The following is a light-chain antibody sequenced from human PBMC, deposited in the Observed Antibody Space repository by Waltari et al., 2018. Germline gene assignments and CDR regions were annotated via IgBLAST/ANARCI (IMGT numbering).Light chain of an antibody. J-gene: IGLJ3*02. V-gene: IGLV2-11*01. Sequence: QSALTQPRSVAGSLGQSVTISCTGTGNDVGGFNYVSWYQLQPGKAPKFIIYDVTKRPSGVPDRFSGSKSGNTASLFSSGLQAGDGADYFCCSYAGRSTWTFGGGTKLTVL. CDR3: CSYAGRSTWT. CDR2: DVT. CDR1: GNDVGGFNY.